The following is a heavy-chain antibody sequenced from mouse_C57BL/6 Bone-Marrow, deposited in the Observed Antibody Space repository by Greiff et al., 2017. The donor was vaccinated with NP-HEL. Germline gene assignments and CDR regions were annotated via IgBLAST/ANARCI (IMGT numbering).Heavy chain of an antibody. D-gene: IGHD1-1*01. CDR1: GFNIKDDY. V-gene: IGHV14-4*01. Sequence: EVQLQQSGAELVRPGASVKLSCTASGFNIKDDYMHWVKQRPEQGLEWIGWIDPENGDTEYASKFQGKATITADTSSNTAYLRLSSLTSADTAVYYCTTGITPCAYWGQGTLVTVSA. J-gene: IGHJ3*01. CDR2: IDPENGDT. CDR3: TTGITPCAY.